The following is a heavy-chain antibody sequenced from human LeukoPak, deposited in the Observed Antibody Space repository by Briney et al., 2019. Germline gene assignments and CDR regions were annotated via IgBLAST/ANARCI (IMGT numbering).Heavy chain of an antibody. V-gene: IGHV4-34*01. D-gene: IGHD3-10*01. CDR3: ARGRSTYYYANWEKNFDY. CDR1: GGSISSYY. CDR2: INHSGST. Sequence: SETLSLTCTVSGGSISSYYWSWIRQPPGKGLEWIGEINHSGSTNYNPSLKSRVTISVDTSKNQFSLKLSSVTAADTAVYYCARGRSTYYYANWEKNFDYWGQGTLVTVSS. J-gene: IGHJ4*02.